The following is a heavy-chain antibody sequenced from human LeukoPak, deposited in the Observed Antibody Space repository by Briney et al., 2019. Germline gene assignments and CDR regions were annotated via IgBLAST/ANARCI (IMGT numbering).Heavy chain of an antibody. CDR2: INHSGST. CDR1: GGSFSGYY. V-gene: IGHV4-34*01. Sequence: PSETLSLTCAVSGGSFSGYYWSWIRQPPGKGLEWIGEINHSGSTNYNPSLKSRVTTSVDTSKNQFSLKLSSVTAADTAVYYCARGSQSLGYCSGGSCRAKIFDYWGQGTLVTVSP. D-gene: IGHD2-15*01. J-gene: IGHJ4*02. CDR3: ARGSQSLGYCSGGSCRAKIFDY.